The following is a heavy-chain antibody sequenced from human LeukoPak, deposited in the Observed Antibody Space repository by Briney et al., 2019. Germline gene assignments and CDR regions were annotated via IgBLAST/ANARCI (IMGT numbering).Heavy chain of an antibody. J-gene: IGHJ5*02. V-gene: IGHV1-69*13. D-gene: IGHD6-19*01. Sequence: GASAKVSCKASGGTXSSYAISWVRQAPGQGLEWMGGIIPIFGTANYAQKFQGRVTITADESTSTAYMELSSLRSEDTAVYYCAREGGIAVAGTGYNWFDPWGQGTLVTVSS. CDR2: IIPIFGTA. CDR3: AREGGIAVAGTGYNWFDP. CDR1: GGTXSSYA.